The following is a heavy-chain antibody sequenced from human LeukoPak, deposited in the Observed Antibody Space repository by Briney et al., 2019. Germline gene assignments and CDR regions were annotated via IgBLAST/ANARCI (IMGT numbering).Heavy chain of an antibody. Sequence: GASVKVSCKASGYTFTSYGISWVRQAPGQGLEWMGWISAYNGNTNYAQKLQGRVTMTTDTSTSTAYMELRSLRSDDTAVYYCARDLGPAYYDFDMDVWGKGTTVTVSS. CDR1: GYTFTSYG. D-gene: IGHD3-3*01. CDR3: ARDLGPAYYDFDMDV. J-gene: IGHJ6*03. V-gene: IGHV1-18*01. CDR2: ISAYNGNT.